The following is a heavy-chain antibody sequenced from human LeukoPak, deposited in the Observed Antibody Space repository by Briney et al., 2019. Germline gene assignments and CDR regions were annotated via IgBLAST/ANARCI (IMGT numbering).Heavy chain of an antibody. CDR3: ARARPSMWIDY. D-gene: IGHD5-12*01. J-gene: IGHJ4*02. CDR2: ISTSSSYI. CDR1: GFTFSSYT. V-gene: IGHV3-21*01. Sequence: GGSLRLSCAASGFTFSSYTMNWVRQAPGKGLEWVSFISTSSSYIYYADSVKGRFTISRDSSKNTLYLQMNSLRPEDTAVYYCARARPSMWIDYWGQGTLVTVSP.